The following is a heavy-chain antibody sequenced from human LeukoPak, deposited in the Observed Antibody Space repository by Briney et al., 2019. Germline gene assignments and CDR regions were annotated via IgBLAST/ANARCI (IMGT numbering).Heavy chain of an antibody. CDR2: ISYDGSKK. Sequence: GGSLRLSCAASGFTFSSYGMHWVRQAPGKGLEWVAVISYDGSKKYYTDSVKGRFTISRDNSKNTLYVQMNNLRTEDTAVYYCAREGSGSAKYAFDFWGQGTMITVSS. J-gene: IGHJ3*01. CDR1: GFTFSSYG. D-gene: IGHD3-10*01. CDR3: AREGSGSAKYAFDF. V-gene: IGHV3-30*03.